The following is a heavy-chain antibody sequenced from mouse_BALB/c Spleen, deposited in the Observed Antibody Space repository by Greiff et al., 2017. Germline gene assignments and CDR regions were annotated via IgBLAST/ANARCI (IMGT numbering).Heavy chain of an antibody. V-gene: IGHV3-6*02. CDR1: GYSFTSGYY. Sequence: DVKLQESGPGLVIPSQSLSLTCSVTGYSFTSGYYWNWIRQFPGNQLEWMGYISYDGSNNYNPSLKNRISITRDTSKNQFFLKLNSVTTEDTATYYCARCTTVVAPYFDYWGQGTTLTVSA. D-gene: IGHD1-1*01. CDR2: ISYDGSN. J-gene: IGHJ2*01. CDR3: ARCTTVVAPYFDY.